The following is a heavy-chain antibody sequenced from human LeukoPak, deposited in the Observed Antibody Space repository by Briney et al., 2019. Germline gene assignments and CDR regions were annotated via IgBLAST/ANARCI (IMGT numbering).Heavy chain of an antibody. CDR3: ARVLGSGWYLEIYGMDV. CDR1: GYTFTSYD. V-gene: IGHV1-18*01. CDR2: MNPNSGNT. J-gene: IGHJ6*02. Sequence: ASVKVSCKASGYTFTSYDINWVRQATGQGLEWMGWMNPNSGNTNYAQKLQGRVTMTTDTSTSTAYMELRSLRSDDTAVYYCARVLGSGWYLEIYGMDVWGQGTTVTVSS. D-gene: IGHD6-19*01.